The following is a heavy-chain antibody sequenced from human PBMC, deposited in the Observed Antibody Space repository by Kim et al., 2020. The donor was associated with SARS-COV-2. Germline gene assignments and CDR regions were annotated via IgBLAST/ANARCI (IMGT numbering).Heavy chain of an antibody. V-gene: IGHV1-18*01. CDR3: ARDNVDV. CDR2: YNGNT. J-gene: IGHJ6*02. Sequence: YNGNTNDAQTLQGRVTMTTDTSTSTAYMELRSLRSDDTAVYYCARDNVDVWGQGTTVTVSS.